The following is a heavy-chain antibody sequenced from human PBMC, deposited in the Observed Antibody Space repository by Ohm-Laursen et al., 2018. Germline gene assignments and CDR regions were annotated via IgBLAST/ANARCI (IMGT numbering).Heavy chain of an antibody. Sequence: ASVKVSCKASGYTFTGYSMQWVRQAPGQGLEWMGWINSYSGGTKYAQKFQGRATMTRDTSTSTVYMELSSLTSDDTAVFYCARVAYCGGNCFGPYYYGMDVWGQGTTVTVSS. J-gene: IGHJ6*02. D-gene: IGHD2-21*01. V-gene: IGHV1-2*02. CDR3: ARVAYCGGNCFGPYYYGMDV. CDR2: INSYSGGT. CDR1: GYTFTGYS.